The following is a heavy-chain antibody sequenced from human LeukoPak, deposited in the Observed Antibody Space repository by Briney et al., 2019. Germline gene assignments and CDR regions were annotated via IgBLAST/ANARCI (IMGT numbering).Heavy chain of an antibody. CDR3: ARDSGYYYGSGKILINDL. J-gene: IGHJ5*02. V-gene: IGHV1-2*02. CDR2: INPSSGGT. Sequence: ASVKVSCKASGYTFTGYYMHWVRQAPGQGLEWMGWINPSSGGTNFAQKFQGRLTLTTDTSMTTASMELSRLTSDDTAVYFCARDSGYYYGSGKILINDLWGQGTLVTVSS. CDR1: GYTFTGYY. D-gene: IGHD3-10*01.